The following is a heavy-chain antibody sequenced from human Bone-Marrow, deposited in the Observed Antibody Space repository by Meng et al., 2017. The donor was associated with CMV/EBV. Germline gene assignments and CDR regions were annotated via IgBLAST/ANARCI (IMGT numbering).Heavy chain of an antibody. D-gene: IGHD2-21*01. V-gene: IGHV3-21*01. CDR2: ISSSSSYI. CDR1: GFTFSSYS. Sequence: GESLEISCAASGFTFSSYSMNWVRQAPGKGLEWASSISSSSSYIYYADSVKGRFTISRDNAKNSLYLHMDSLRAEDSAVYYCARDVSPRSSAYFAIYYFYALDVWGQGTTVTVSS. J-gene: IGHJ6*02. CDR3: ARDVSPRSSAYFAIYYFYALDV.